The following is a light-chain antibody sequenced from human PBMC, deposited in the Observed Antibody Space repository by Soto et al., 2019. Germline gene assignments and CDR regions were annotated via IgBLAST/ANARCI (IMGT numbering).Light chain of an antibody. Sequence: EIVLTQSPATLSVSPGERTTLFCRASQSVSTNLAWYQQKPGQAPRLLIYDASTRASGIPARFSGSGSGTDFTLTISSLQSGDLALYYCQPYHNWPPWTFGQGTKVEIK. CDR2: DAS. CDR1: QSVSTN. CDR3: QPYHNWPPWT. J-gene: IGKJ1*01. V-gene: IGKV3-15*01.